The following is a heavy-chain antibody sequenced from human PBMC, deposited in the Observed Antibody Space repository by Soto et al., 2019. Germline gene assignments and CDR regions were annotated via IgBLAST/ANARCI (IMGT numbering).Heavy chain of an antibody. CDR3: ARGIKKPNYDILTGYPAYYYYGMDV. CDR2: IIPIFGTA. V-gene: IGHV1-69*13. J-gene: IGHJ6*02. D-gene: IGHD3-9*01. Sequence: ASVKVSCKASGGTFSSSAISWVRQAPGQGLEWMGGIIPIFGTANYAQKFQGRVTITADESTSTAYMELSSLRSEDTAVYYCARGIKKPNYDILTGYPAYYYYGMDVWGQGTLVTVSS. CDR1: GGTFSSSA.